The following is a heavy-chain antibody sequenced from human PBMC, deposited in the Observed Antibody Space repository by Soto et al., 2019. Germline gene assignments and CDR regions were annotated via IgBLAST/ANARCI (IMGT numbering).Heavy chain of an antibody. CDR2: IIPIFGTA. D-gene: IGHD5-12*01. CDR3: ASTRGAIVATINKWFDP. J-gene: IGHJ5*02. CDR1: GGTFSSYA. Sequence: SVKVSCKASGGTFSSYAISWVRQAPGQGLEWMGGIIPIFGTANYAQKFQGRVTITADESTSTAYMELSSLSSEDTAVYYCASTRGAIVATINKWFDPWGQGTLVTVSS. V-gene: IGHV1-69*13.